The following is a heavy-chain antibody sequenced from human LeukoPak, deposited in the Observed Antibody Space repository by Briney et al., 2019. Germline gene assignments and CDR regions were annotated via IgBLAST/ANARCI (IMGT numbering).Heavy chain of an antibody. V-gene: IGHV3-30*02. J-gene: IGHJ4*02. Sequence: PGRSLRLSCAASGFTFSSYAMHWVRQAPGKGLEWVAFIWYDGSNKYYADSVKSRFTISRDNSKNTLYLQMNSLRAEDTAVYYCAKDRASAAGTSFEYWGQGTLVTVSS. CDR1: GFTFSSYA. CDR2: IWYDGSNK. CDR3: AKDRASAAGTSFEY. D-gene: IGHD6-13*01.